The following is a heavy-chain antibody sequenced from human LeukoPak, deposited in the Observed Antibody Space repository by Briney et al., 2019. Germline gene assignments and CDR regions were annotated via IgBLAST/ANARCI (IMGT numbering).Heavy chain of an antibody. Sequence: GGSLRLSCAASGFTVSSGYMSWVRQAPGKGLEWVSAFYSGGTTYYSDSVKGRFTISTANSRNMVYLQVNSLSVEDTAIYYCARAPTVTTSWDYWGQGTLVTVSS. D-gene: IGHD4-17*01. CDR3: ARAPTVTTSWDY. CDR1: GFTVSSGY. CDR2: FYSGGTT. V-gene: IGHV3-66*01. J-gene: IGHJ4*02.